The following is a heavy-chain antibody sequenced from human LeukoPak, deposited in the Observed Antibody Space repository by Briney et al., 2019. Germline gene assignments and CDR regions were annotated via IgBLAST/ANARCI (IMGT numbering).Heavy chain of an antibody. CDR3: ARDRGYMYYYDSSGYYYGFDY. CDR2: INPNSGGT. D-gene: IGHD3-22*01. J-gene: IGHJ4*02. Sequence: EASVKVSCKASGYTFTGPYIHWVRQAPGQGLEWVGWINPNSGGTNYAQKFQGRVTMTRDTSISTAYMELSSLRSDDTAVYYCARDRGYMYYYDSSGYYYGFDYWGQGTLVTVSS. V-gene: IGHV1-2*02. CDR1: GYTFTGPY.